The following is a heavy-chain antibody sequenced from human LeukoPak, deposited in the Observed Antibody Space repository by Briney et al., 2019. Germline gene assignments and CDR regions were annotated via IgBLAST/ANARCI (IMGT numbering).Heavy chain of an antibody. D-gene: IGHD6-13*01. CDR1: GGSVSSGSYY. J-gene: IGHJ4*02. CDR3: ASRLAAAGTLLDGY. V-gene: IGHV4-61*02. Sequence: TSETLSLTCTVSGGSVSSGSYYWSWIRQPAGKGLEWIGRIYTSGSTNYNPSLKSRVTISVDTSKNQFSLKLSSVTAADTAVYYCASRLAAAGTLLDGYWGQGTLVTVSS. CDR2: IYTSGST.